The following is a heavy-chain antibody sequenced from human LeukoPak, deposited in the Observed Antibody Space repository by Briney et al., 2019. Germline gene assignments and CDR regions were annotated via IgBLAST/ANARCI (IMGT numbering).Heavy chain of an antibody. V-gene: IGHV3-23*01. CDR3: AKATRGDYFDY. Sequence: GGSLRLSCVASGFTFSSYAMSWVRQAPGKGLEWVSGIRGSGGSTYHVDSVKGRFTISRDNSKNTLYLQMNSLRAEDTAVYYCAKATRGDYFDYWGQGTLVTVSS. CDR2: IRGSGGST. J-gene: IGHJ4*02. CDR1: GFTFSSYA. D-gene: IGHD3-10*01.